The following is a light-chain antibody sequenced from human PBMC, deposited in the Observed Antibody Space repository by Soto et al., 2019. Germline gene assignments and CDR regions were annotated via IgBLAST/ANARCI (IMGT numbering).Light chain of an antibody. CDR3: QQTYSSLSIT. Sequence: DIQMTQSPSSLSASVGDRVTITCRASESIARHLNWYQQKPGKAPKLLIYAASSLQNGVPSRFRGGGSGTDFTLTIRKLQPEDFATYYYQQTYSSLSITFAPGTRLEIK. V-gene: IGKV1-39*01. CDR2: AAS. J-gene: IGKJ5*01. CDR1: ESIARH.